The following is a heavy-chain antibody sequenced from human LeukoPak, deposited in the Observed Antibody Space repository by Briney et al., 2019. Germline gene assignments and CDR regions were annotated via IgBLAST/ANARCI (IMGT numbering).Heavy chain of an antibody. J-gene: IGHJ3*02. CDR2: IKQDGSEK. Sequence: PGGSLRLSCAASGFTFSSHWMSWVRQAPGKGLEWVANIKQDGSEKYYVDSVKGRFTISRDNAKNSLYLQMNSLRAEDTAVYYCARGSNYDAFDIWGQGTMVTVSS. CDR1: GFTFSSHW. V-gene: IGHV3-7*01. CDR3: ARGSNYDAFDI. D-gene: IGHD1-7*01.